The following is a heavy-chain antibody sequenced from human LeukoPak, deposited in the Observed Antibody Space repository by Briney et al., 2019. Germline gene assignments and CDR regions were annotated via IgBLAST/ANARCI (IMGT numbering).Heavy chain of an antibody. D-gene: IGHD6-13*01. CDR1: GGTFSSYA. CDR3: ARADSSSWYSDY. J-gene: IGHJ4*02. CDR2: IIPILGIA. V-gene: IGHV1-69*04. Sequence: SVKVSCKASGGTFSSYAISWVRQAPGQGLEWMGRIIPILGIANYAQKFQGRVTMTRDTSTSTVYMELSSLRSADTAVYYCARADSSSWYSDYWGQGTLVTVSS.